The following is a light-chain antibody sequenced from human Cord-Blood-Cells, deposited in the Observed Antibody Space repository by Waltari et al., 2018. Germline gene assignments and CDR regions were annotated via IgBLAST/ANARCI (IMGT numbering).Light chain of an antibody. J-gene: IGLJ2*01. CDR2: RNN. CDR1: SSNIGSTY. CDR3: AAWDDSLSGVV. Sequence: QSVLPQPPSASGTPGQRVTISCSGSSSNIGSTYVYWYQQRPGTAPKLLIYRNNQRPSGVPDRFSGSKSGTSASLAMSGLRSDDEADYYCAAWDDSLSGVVFGGGTKLTVL. V-gene: IGLV1-47*01.